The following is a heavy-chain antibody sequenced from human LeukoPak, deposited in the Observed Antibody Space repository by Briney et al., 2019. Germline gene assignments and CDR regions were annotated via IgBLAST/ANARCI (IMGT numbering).Heavy chain of an antibody. V-gene: IGHV4-59*11. D-gene: IGHD3-3*01. CDR2: MHSNGRT. Sequence: SETLSLTCTVSGGSITSHYWSWIRQAPGKGLEWVGHMHSNGRTNYKSSLQSRVTISLDTSRNQFSLKMTSVTAADTAVYFCAGETITIFGVGLGYFDLWGRGTLVTVSS. J-gene: IGHJ2*01. CDR1: GGSITSHY. CDR3: AGETITIFGVGLGYFDL.